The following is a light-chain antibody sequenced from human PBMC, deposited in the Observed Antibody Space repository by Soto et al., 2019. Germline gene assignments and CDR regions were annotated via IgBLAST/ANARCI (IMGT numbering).Light chain of an antibody. CDR2: EVS. CDR3: SSDAGSNILV. Sequence: QLVLTQPPSASGSPGQSVTISCSGTSGDVGGYDYVSWYQQRPGKAPKLLIYEVSKRPSGVPDRFSGSKSGNTASLTVSGLQAEDEADYYCSSDAGSNILVFGGGTKLTVL. CDR1: SGDVGGYDY. J-gene: IGLJ2*01. V-gene: IGLV2-8*01.